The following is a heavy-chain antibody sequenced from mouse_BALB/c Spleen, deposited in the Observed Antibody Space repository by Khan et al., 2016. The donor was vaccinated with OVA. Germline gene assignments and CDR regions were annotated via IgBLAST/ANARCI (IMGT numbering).Heavy chain of an antibody. CDR3: ARAYYRYDGYYSMDY. Sequence: QVQLKESGPGLVAPSQSLSITCTVSGFSLSSYNIHWVRQPPGKGLEWLGMIWGGGGTDYNSTLKSRLSISKDNSKSQVFLKLNSLQADDTAMYDCARAYYRYDGYYSMDYWGQGTSVTVSA. D-gene: IGHD2-14*01. V-gene: IGHV2-6-4*01. CDR2: IWGGGGT. J-gene: IGHJ4*01. CDR1: GFSLSSYN.